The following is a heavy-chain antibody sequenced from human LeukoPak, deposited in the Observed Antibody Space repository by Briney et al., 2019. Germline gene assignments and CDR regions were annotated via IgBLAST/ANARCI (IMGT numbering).Heavy chain of an antibody. CDR1: GFTFTSSA. Sequence: SVKVSCKASGFTFTSSAVQWVRRARGQRLEWIGWIVVGSGNTNYAQKFQERVTITRDMSTSTAYMELSSLRSEDTAVYYCWIYSGWYSLGAFDIWGQGTMVTVSS. V-gene: IGHV1-58*01. D-gene: IGHD6-19*01. J-gene: IGHJ3*02. CDR2: IVVGSGNT. CDR3: WIYSGWYSLGAFDI.